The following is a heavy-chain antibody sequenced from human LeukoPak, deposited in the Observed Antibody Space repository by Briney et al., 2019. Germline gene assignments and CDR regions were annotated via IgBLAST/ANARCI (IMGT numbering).Heavy chain of an antibody. CDR1: GGSISSYY. D-gene: IGHD3-22*01. J-gene: IGHJ4*02. CDR3: ARGPDYYDSSGYFPRPYFDY. CDR2: IHYSETT. Sequence: SETLSLTCTVSGGSISSYYWSWVRQPPGKGLEWIGYIHYSETTNYNPSLKSRVTISVDTSKNQFSLKLSSVTAADTAVYYCARGPDYYDSSGYFPRPYFDYWGQGTLVTVSS. V-gene: IGHV4-59*01.